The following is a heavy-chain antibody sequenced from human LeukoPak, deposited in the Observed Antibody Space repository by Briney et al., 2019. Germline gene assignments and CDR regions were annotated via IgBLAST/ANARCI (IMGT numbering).Heavy chain of an antibody. CDR1: GGSISSSSYY. CDR3: ARYSSSRIPRYYYYGMDV. V-gene: IGHV4-39*01. D-gene: IGHD6-13*01. CDR2: IYYSGST. J-gene: IGHJ6*02. Sequence: PSETLSLACTVSGGSISSSSYYWGWIRQPPGKGLEWIESIYYSGSTYYNPSLKSRVTISVDTSKNQFSLKLSSVTAADTAVYYCARYSSSRIPRYYYYGMDVWGQGTTVTVSS.